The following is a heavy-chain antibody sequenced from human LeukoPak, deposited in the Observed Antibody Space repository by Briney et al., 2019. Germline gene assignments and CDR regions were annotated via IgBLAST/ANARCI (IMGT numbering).Heavy chain of an antibody. CDR2: IYYSGSA. CDR3: ARGGTQLTFPV. D-gene: IGHD4/OR15-4a*01. J-gene: IGHJ4*02. V-gene: IGHV4-59*01. Sequence: SETLSLTCTVSGGSISSYYWSWIRQPPGKGLEWIGYIYYSGSANYNPSLKSRVTISVDTSKNQFSLKLASVSAADTAVYYCARGGTQLTFPVWGQGTLVTVSS. CDR1: GGSISSYY.